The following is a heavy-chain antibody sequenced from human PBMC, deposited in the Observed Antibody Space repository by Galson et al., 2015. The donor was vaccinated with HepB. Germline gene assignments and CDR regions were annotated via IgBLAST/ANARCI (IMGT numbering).Heavy chain of an antibody. CDR3: ARDRKAYYDFWSGYYTLDYYYYYMDV. J-gene: IGHJ6*03. CDR1: GFTFSSYW. Sequence: SLRLSCAATGFTFSSYWMSWVRQAPGKGLEWVANIKQDGSEKYYVDSVKGRFTISRDNAKNSLCLQMNSLRAEDTAVYYCARDRKAYYDFWSGYYTLDYYYYYMDVWGKGTTVTVSS. D-gene: IGHD3-3*01. V-gene: IGHV3-7*01. CDR2: IKQDGSEK.